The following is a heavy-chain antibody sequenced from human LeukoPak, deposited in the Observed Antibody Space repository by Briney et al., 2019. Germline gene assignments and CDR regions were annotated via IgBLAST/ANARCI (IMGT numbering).Heavy chain of an antibody. V-gene: IGHV4-59*08. J-gene: IGHJ4*02. CDR3: ERATTDYFDY. CDR1: GGSISSYY. D-gene: IGHD4-11*01. CDR2: IYYSGST. Sequence: SETLSLTCTVSGGSISSYYWSWIRQPPGKGLEWIGYIYYSGSTNYNPSLKSRVTISVDTSKNQFSLKLSSVTAADTAVYYCERATTDYFDYWGQGTLVTVSS.